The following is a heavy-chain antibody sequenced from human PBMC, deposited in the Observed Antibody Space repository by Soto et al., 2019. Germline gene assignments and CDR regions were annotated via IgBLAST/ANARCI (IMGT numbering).Heavy chain of an antibody. CDR1: GITFSNAW. V-gene: IGHV3-15*01. Sequence: PWGSLRLSCAASGITFSNAWMTWVRQAPWKWLEWVGRIKSITDGGTTDYAAPVKGRFTISRDDSKDTLYLQMNNLKTEDTAVYHCTTDSADIVVVPATFGMDVWGQGTTVTVYS. CDR3: TTDSADIVVVPATFGMDV. J-gene: IGHJ6*02. CDR2: IKSITDGGTT. D-gene: IGHD2-2*01.